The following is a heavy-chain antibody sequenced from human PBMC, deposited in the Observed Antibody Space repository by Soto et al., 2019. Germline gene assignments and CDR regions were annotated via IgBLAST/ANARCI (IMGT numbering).Heavy chain of an antibody. Sequence: ASVKVSCKASGYTFTSYYINWVRQAPGQGLEWMGWMNPNTDNTGYAQKLQGRVTMTRNTSISTAYMELSSLRSEDTAVYYCVSRRATAGTSALDYWGQGTLVTVSS. J-gene: IGHJ4*02. CDR1: GYTFTSYY. CDR2: MNPNTDNT. D-gene: IGHD6-13*01. CDR3: VSRRATAGTSALDY. V-gene: IGHV1-8*01.